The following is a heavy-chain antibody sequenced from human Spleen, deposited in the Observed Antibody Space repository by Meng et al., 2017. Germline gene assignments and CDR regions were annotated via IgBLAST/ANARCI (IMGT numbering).Heavy chain of an antibody. CDR3: ARDEDISAAGKLFGDD. J-gene: IGHJ4*02. D-gene: IGHD6-13*01. Sequence: ASVTVSCKASGYTFPDYWLHWVRRAPGQGLEWMGRINPKSGDTHYAQRFQGRITMTGDTSISTAYMELCGLRSDDTAMYYCARDEDISAAGKLFGDDGGQGTLVTVSS. CDR1: GYTFPDYW. CDR2: INPKSGDT. V-gene: IGHV1-2*06.